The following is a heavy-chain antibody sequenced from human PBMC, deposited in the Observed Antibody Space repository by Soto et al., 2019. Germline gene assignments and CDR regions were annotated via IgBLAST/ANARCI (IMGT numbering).Heavy chain of an antibody. J-gene: IGHJ4*02. CDR2: ISGSGSTI. CDR1: GFTFSDYY. CDR3: ARESEDLTSNFDY. Sequence: PGGSLRLSCAASGFTFSDYYMSWIRQAPGKGLEWVSYISGSGSTIYSADSVKGRFTISRDNAKNSLYLEMNSLRAEDTAVYYCARESEDLTSNFDYWGQGTLVTVSS. V-gene: IGHV3-11*04.